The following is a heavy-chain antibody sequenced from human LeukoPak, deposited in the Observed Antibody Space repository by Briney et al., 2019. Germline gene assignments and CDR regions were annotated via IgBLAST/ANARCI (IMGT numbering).Heavy chain of an antibody. J-gene: IGHJ3*02. V-gene: IGHV5-51*01. CDR1: GYSFTSYW. D-gene: IGHD3-16*01. Sequence: GESLKISCKGSGYSFTSYWIGWVRQMPGKRLEWMGIIYPGDSETRYSPSFQGQVTISADKSISTAYLQWSSLKASDTAMYYCARPISHMIGRIDAFHIWGQGTMVTVSS. CDR3: ARPISHMIGRIDAFHI. CDR2: IYPGDSET.